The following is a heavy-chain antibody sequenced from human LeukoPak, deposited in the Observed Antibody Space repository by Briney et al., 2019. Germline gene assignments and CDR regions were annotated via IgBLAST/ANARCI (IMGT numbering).Heavy chain of an antibody. D-gene: IGHD2-21*02. V-gene: IGHV4-59*01. J-gene: IGHJ4*02. CDR1: GGSISSYY. CDR2: IYYSGST. Sequence: SETLSLTCTVSGGSISSYYWSRIRQPPGKGLEWIGYIYYSGSTNYNPSLKSRVTISVDTSKNQFSLKLSSVTAADTAVYYCASGYCGGDCYSVDYWGQGTLVTVSS. CDR3: ASGYCGGDCYSVDY.